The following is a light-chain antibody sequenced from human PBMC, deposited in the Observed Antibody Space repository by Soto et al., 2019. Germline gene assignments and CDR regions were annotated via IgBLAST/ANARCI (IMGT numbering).Light chain of an antibody. Sequence: DIQMTQSPSSLSASIGDRVTITCQASQDIHSYLNWYQQKPGKAPKLLIFDVSRLATGVPSRFSGSGSGTEYTFAIYSLQPEDIATYFCQQYSNLPLTFGGGTKVEMK. CDR2: DVS. CDR1: QDIHSY. J-gene: IGKJ4*01. CDR3: QQYSNLPLT. V-gene: IGKV1-33*01.